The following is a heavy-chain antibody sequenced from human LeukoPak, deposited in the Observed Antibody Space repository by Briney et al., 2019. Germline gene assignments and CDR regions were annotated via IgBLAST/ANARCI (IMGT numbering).Heavy chain of an antibody. CDR1: GVTFSNYS. Sequence: GGSLRLSCAASGVTFSNYSMNWVRQAPGKGLEWVSSISTRSTYIYYADSVKGRFTISRDNAKNSLFLQMNSLRAEDTAVYFCAKSTRAVMAMMDVWGKGTTVTISS. J-gene: IGHJ6*04. V-gene: IGHV3-21*01. D-gene: IGHD3-16*01. CDR2: ISTRSTYI. CDR3: AKSTRAVMAMMDV.